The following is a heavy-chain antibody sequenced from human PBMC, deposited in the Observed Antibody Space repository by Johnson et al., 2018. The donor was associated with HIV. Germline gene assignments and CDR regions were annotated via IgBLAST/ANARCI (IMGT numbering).Heavy chain of an antibody. V-gene: IGHV3-33*06. CDR1: GFTFSSYG. J-gene: IGHJ3*02. Sequence: QVHLVESGGGVVQPGRSLRLSCAASGFTFSSYGMHWVRQAPGKGLEWVAVIWYDGSNKYYADSVKGRFTISRDNSKNTLYLQMNSLRAEDTAVYYCAKVINPSRVDTAMVTVLDAFGIWGQGTMVTVSS. D-gene: IGHD5-18*01. CDR3: AKVINPSRVDTAMVTVLDAFGI. CDR2: IWYDGSNK.